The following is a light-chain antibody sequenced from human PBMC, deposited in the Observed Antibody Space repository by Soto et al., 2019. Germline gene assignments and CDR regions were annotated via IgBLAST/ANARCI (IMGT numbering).Light chain of an antibody. CDR3: RDTAKTLVT. Sequence: EIKVNNYRSAVCGSGEDSGTLSCRASQSISTYLSWYQQEPGRAPKLLIYAAYNLQSGVPSRFSGSGSGTDITLTISIGQPEDYAFYYIRDTAKTLVTFGGGTKVDIK. CDR2: AAY. V-gene: IGKV1-39*01. CDR1: QSISTY. J-gene: IGKJ4*02.